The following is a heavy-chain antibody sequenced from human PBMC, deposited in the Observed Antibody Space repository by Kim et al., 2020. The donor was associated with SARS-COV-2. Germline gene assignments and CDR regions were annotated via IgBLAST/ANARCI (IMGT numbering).Heavy chain of an antibody. Sequence: GGSLRLSCAASGFVFSNYVMHWVRQAPGKGLEWMAVISYDGINVYYSESVKGRFTISRDNAKNTLYLQLNSLRDEDTAMYYCAGIAIWGQATLVTVSS. J-gene: IGHJ4*02. D-gene: IGHD2-21*01. CDR2: ISYDGINV. V-gene: IGHV3-30*03. CDR1: GFVFSNYV. CDR3: AGIAI.